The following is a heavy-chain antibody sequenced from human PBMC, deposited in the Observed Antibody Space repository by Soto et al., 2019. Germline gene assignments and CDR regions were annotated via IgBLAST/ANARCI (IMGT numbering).Heavy chain of an antibody. CDR3: ARADSSSWYYYYYMDV. J-gene: IGHJ6*03. D-gene: IGHD6-13*01. Sequence: PGGSLRLSCAASGFTFSSYWMHWVRQAPGKGLVWVSRINSDGSSTSYADSVKGRFTISRDNAKKTLYLQMNSLRAEDTAVYYCARADSSSWYYYYYMDVWGKGTTVTVSS. CDR1: GFTFSSYW. V-gene: IGHV3-74*01. CDR2: INSDGSST.